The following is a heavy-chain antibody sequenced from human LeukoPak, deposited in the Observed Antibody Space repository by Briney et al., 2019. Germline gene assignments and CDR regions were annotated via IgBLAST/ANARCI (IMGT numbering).Heavy chain of an antibody. D-gene: IGHD3-22*01. CDR1: GFTFDDYA. J-gene: IGHJ4*02. CDR3: AKAADSSGIEGYFDY. V-gene: IGHV3-9*01. CDR2: ISWNSGSI. Sequence: GGSLRLSCAASGFTFDDYAMHRVRQAPGKGLEWVSGISWNSGSIGYADSVKGRFTISRDNAKNSLYLQMNSLRAEDTALYYCAKAADSSGIEGYFDYWGQGTLVTVSS.